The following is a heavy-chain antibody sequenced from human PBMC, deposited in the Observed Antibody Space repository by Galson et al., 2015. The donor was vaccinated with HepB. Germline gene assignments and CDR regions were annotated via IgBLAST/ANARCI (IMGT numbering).Heavy chain of an antibody. D-gene: IGHD3-3*01. Sequence: SLRLSCAASGLSFSTYGMHWVRQAPGKGLEWVAVVSYDGVNKYYADSVKGRFTISRDNSKNTLYLHMNSLRAEDTAVYYCAKDVGDYDFWSVPRNYYYYMDVWGKGTTVTVAS. CDR2: VSYDGVNK. J-gene: IGHJ6*03. V-gene: IGHV3-30*18. CDR3: AKDVGDYDFWSVPRNYYYYMDV. CDR1: GLSFSTYG.